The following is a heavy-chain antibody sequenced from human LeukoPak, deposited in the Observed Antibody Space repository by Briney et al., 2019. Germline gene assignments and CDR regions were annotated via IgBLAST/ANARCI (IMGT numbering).Heavy chain of an antibody. CDR1: GSTFSTYA. CDR2: ISIDGSNK. CDR3: ATASSSRPRFFDS. J-gene: IGHJ4*02. V-gene: IGHV3-30-3*01. D-gene: IGHD3-16*02. Sequence: GGSLTLSCAASGSTFSTYATHWVRQAPGNGLEWVTFISIDGSNKYYADSVKDRFTISRDNSENTLYLRMNSLRVDDTAVYYCATASSSRPRFFDSWGQGTLVTVSS.